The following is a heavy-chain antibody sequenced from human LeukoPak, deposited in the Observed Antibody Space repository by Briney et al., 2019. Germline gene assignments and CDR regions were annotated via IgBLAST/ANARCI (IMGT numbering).Heavy chain of an antibody. CDR3: ARYSYGDYPYYYYGMDV. J-gene: IGHJ6*04. CDR2: ISSSGSTI. V-gene: IGHV3-48*03. CDR1: GFTFSSYE. D-gene: IGHD4-17*01. Sequence: GGSLRLSCAASGFTFSSYEMNWVRQAPGKGLEWVSYISSSGSTIYYADSVKGRFTISRDNAKNSLYLQMNSLRAEDTAVYYCARYSYGDYPYYYYGMDVWGKGTTVTVSS.